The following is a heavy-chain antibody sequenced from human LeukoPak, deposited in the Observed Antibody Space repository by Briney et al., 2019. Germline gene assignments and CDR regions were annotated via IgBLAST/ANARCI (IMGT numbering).Heavy chain of an antibody. Sequence: MPSETLSLTCTVSGDSISTSNSYWGWIRQPPGKGLEWIGSIYYSGNTYYNASLKSRVTISVDTSKNQFSLKLTSVTAADTAVYYCARRMQLTRWAYFQHWGQGTLVTVSS. J-gene: IGHJ1*01. CDR3: ARRMQLTRWAYFQH. CDR2: IYYSGNT. D-gene: IGHD5-18*01. CDR1: GDSISTSNSY. V-gene: IGHV4-39*01.